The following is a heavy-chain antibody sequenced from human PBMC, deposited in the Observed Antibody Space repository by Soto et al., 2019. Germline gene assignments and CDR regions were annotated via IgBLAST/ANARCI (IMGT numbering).Heavy chain of an antibody. Sequence: EVQLLESGGGLVQPGGSLRLSCAASGFTFGTYAMTWARQAPGKGLEWVSAISGGGDSTHYADSVKDRFTISRDNSKNTLNLHLNRRGAEDEDLDCCTKESRGRREGLSRGCRCYTDFWGPGTPGTVS. V-gene: IGHV3-23*01. D-gene: IGHD3-22*01. CDR3: TKESRGRREGLSRGCRCYTDF. CDR1: GFTFGTYA. J-gene: IGHJ6*03. CDR2: ISGGGDST.